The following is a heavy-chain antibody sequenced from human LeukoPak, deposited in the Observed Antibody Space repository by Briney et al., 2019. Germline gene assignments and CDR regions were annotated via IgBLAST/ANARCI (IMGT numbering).Heavy chain of an antibody. CDR3: ARGPGYSSSWYGTDL. CDR2: INSDGRTT. V-gene: IGHV3-74*01. J-gene: IGHJ5*02. CDR1: GFTLSSYW. Sequence: GGSLRLSCAASGFTLSSYWMHWVRHAPGKGLVWVSRINSDGRTTNYADSVKGRFTISRDNAKNTLYLQMDSLRAEDTAVYYCARGPGYSSSWYGTDLWGQGALVTVSS. D-gene: IGHD6-13*01.